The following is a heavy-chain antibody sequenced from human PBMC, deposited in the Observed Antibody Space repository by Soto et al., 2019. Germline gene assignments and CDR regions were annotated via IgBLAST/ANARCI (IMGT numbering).Heavy chain of an antibody. D-gene: IGHD2-15*01. CDR3: AKDGRHCSGGSCPQGH. CDR1: GYTFTGHH. CDR2: INPISGGT. J-gene: IGHJ4*02. V-gene: IGHV1-2*02. Sequence: QVQLEQSGAEVNTPGASVKVSCMTTGYTFTGHHIHWVRQAPGQGLEWMGWINPISGGTKYREKFQGRVSITRDKSSSTAYMELSSLTSDDSAVYYCAKDGRHCSGGSCPQGHWGQGTLVTVSS.